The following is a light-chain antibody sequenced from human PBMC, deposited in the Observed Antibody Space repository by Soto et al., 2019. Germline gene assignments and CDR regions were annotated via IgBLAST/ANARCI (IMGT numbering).Light chain of an antibody. J-gene: IGKJ4*01. V-gene: IGKV3-20*01. CDR1: QTVTRSY. CDR2: GAS. Sequence: EIVLTQSPGTLSLSPGERATLSCRASQTVTRSYLAWYQQKPGQAPRLLIYGASTRATGISARFSGSGSGTEFTLTISRLEPEDFAVYFCQQYGYSATFGGGTKVDIK. CDR3: QQYGYSAT.